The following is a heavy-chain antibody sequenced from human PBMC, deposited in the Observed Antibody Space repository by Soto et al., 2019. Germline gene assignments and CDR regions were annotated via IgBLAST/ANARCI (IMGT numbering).Heavy chain of an antibody. D-gene: IGHD1-20*01. CDR3: VNSGYYHGVDV. J-gene: IGHJ6*02. CDR1: GLTFTNAW. Sequence: EVRLVESGGGLGKPGGSLRLSCEASGLTFTNAWMTWVRQAPGKGLEWVGRIKSKTDGGTIDYAAPVKGRFSISRDDSKNTLYLQMNSLKTEDTAVYYCVNSGYYHGVDVWGQGTTVIVSS. CDR2: IKSKTDGGTI. V-gene: IGHV3-15*07.